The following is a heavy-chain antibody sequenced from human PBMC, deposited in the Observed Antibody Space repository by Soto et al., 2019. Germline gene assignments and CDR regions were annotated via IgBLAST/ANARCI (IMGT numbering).Heavy chain of an antibody. V-gene: IGHV1-3*01. CDR3: ARVSGAPEPLSVLATSPAVKVFDY. CDR1: GYTFTSYA. J-gene: IGHJ4*02. D-gene: IGHD5-12*01. CDR2: INAGNGNT. Sequence: SVKVSCKASGYTFTSYAMHWVRQAPGQRLEWMGWINAGNGNTKYSQKFQGRVTITRDTSASTAYMELSSLRSEDTAVYYCARVSGAPEPLSVLATSPAVKVFDYWGQGTLVTVSS.